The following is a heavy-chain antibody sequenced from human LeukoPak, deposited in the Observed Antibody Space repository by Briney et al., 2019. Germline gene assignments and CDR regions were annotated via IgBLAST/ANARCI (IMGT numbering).Heavy chain of an antibody. D-gene: IGHD2-21*01. CDR1: GGSISSYY. CDR3: ARVFVFPLYYFDY. CDR2: IYYSGST. J-gene: IGHJ4*02. V-gene: IGHV4-59*12. Sequence: SETLSLTCTVSGGSISSYYWSWIRQPPGKGLEWIGYIYYSGSTNYNPSLKSRVTISVDTSKNQFSLKLSSVTAADTAVYYCARVFVFPLYYFDYWGQGTLVTVSS.